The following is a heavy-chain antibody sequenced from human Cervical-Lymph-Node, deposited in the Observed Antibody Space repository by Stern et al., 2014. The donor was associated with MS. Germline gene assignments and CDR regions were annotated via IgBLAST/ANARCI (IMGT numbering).Heavy chain of an antibody. CDR2: ISWDDDK. D-gene: IGHD6-19*01. J-gene: IGHJ5*02. V-gene: IGHV2-5*02. CDR3: ARGNSTGYYRDWFDP. CDR1: GFSLSDSGVS. Sequence: QITLKESGPTLVKPTQTLTLTCTFSGFSLSDSGVSVGWIRQPPGKALEWLALISWDDDKRYSPSLKSRLTITKDTSKNQVVLTMTNMDPVDTATFYCARGNSTGYYRDWFDPWGQGTLVTVSS.